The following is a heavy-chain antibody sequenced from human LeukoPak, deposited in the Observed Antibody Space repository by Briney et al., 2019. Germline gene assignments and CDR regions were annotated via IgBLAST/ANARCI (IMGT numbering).Heavy chain of an antibody. CDR1: GYTFTGYY. D-gene: IGHD6-19*01. V-gene: IGHV1-2*04. Sequence: ASVKVSCKASGYTFTGYYMHRVRQAPGQGLEWMGWINPNSGGTNYAQKFQGWVTMTRDTSISTAYMELSRLRSDDTAVYYCARDRIAVAGMRYFDYWGQGTLVTVSS. CDR3: ARDRIAVAGMRYFDY. J-gene: IGHJ4*02. CDR2: INPNSGGT.